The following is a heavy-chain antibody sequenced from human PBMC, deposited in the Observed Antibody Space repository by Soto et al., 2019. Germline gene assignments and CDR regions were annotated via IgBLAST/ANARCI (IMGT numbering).Heavy chain of an antibody. CDR1: GVSISNYY. J-gene: IGHJ4*02. V-gene: IGHV4-4*07. Sequence: PETLSLTCTVYGVSISNYYWSWIRQPAGKGLEWIGRLSTSGNTNYNPSLKSRVTMSLDTSKNQFSLMLNSVTAADTAVYYCRRDFDYWGQGTLVTVSS. D-gene: IGHD6-6*01. CDR3: RRDFDY. CDR2: LSTSGNT.